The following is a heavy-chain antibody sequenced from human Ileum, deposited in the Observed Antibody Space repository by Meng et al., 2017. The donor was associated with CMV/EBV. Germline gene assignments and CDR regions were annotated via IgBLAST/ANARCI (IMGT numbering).Heavy chain of an antibody. CDR2: IYHSEST. D-gene: IGHD3-10*01. CDR1: GYSISSGYS. Sequence: GSLRLSCTVSGYSISSGYSWGWIRQPPGKGLEWIGSIYHSESTYYNPSLKSRVTMTVDTSKNQFSLKLSTVTAADTGVYYCARGPQVQYDYWGQGTLVTVSS. V-gene: IGHV4-38-2*02. CDR3: ARGPQVQYDY. J-gene: IGHJ4*02.